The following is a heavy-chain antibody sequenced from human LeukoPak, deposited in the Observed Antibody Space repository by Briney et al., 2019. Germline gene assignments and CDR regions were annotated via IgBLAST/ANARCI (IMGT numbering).Heavy chain of an antibody. CDR3: ARFLGAYCGGDCYPAFDI. CDR2: ISSSGSTI. D-gene: IGHD2-21*01. J-gene: IGHJ3*02. Sequence: GGSLRLSCAPSGFTFRDYYMSWIRLAPGKGLDWVSYISSSGSTIYYADSVKGRFTISRDNAKNSLYLQMNSLRAEDTAVYYCARFLGAYCGGDCYPAFDIWGQGTMVTVSS. CDR1: GFTFRDYY. V-gene: IGHV3-11*04.